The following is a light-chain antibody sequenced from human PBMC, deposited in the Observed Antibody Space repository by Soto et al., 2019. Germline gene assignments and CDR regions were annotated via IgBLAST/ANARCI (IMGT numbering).Light chain of an antibody. V-gene: IGLV1-40*01. CDR3: QSYDSGLDVV. J-gene: IGLJ2*01. CDR2: GNS. Sequence: QSALTQPPSVSGAPGQGVAISCTGGSSNIGAGYDVHWYQQLPGTAPKLLIFGNSNRPSGVPDRFSGSKSGASASLAITGLQAEDEADYYCQSYDSGLDVVFGGGTKLTVL. CDR1: SSNIGAGYD.